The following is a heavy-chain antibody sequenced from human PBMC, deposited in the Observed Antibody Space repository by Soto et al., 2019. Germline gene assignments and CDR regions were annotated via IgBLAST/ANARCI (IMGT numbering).Heavy chain of an antibody. D-gene: IGHD6-13*01. V-gene: IGHV3-15*01. CDR1: GFTFSNAW. J-gene: IGHJ5*02. CDR3: TTETAVAAAGTEYAGTIDP. Sequence: GGSLRLSCAASGFTFSNAWMSWVRQAPGKGLEWVGRIKSKTDGGTTDYAAPVKGSFTISRDDSKNTLYLQMNSLKTEDTAVYYCTTETAVAAAGTEYAGTIDPWGQGTLVTVSS. CDR2: IKSKTDGGTT.